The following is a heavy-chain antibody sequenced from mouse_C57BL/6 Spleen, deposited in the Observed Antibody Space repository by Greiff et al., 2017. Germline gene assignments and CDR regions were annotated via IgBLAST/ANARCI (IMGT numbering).Heavy chain of an antibody. CDR2: IDPNSGGT. J-gene: IGHJ2*01. D-gene: IGHD1-1*01. V-gene: IGHV1-72*01. CDR1: GYTFTSYW. CDR3: AREEGGVYYYGSSPFDY. Sequence: QVQLQQPGAELVKPGASVKLSCKASGYTFTSYWMHWVKQRPGRGLEWIGRIDPNSGGTKYNEKFKSKATLTVDKPSSTAYMQLSRLTSEDSAVYYCAREEGGVYYYGSSPFDYWGQGTTLTVSS.